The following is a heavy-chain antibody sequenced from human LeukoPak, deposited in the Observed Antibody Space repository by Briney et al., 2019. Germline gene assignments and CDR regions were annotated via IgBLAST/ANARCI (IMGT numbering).Heavy chain of an antibody. CDR2: IRSKAYGGTT. D-gene: IGHD5-24*01. V-gene: IGHV3-49*02. CDR3: TRGLEMATIRGPYYFDY. J-gene: IGHJ4*02. Sequence: WIRQPPEKGLEWVGFIRSKAYGGTTEYAASVKGRFTISRDDSKSIAYLQMNSLKTEDTAVYYCTRGLEMATIRGPYYFDYWGQGTLVTVSS.